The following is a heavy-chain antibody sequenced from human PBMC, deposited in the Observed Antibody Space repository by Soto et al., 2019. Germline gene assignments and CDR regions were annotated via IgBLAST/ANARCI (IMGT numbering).Heavy chain of an antibody. CDR3: ARTGLQIVQATSYYYGLDV. V-gene: IGHV3-33*01. CDR2: IWHDGTNR. J-gene: IGHJ6*02. D-gene: IGHD2-8*01. CDR1: GFTFNSFG. Sequence: QVQLVESGGGVVQPGTSLRLSCEASGFTFNSFGMHWVRQAPGKGLEWVAMIWHDGTNRYYLDSVKGRFTISRDNSKDTLYLQMTNLRAEDTAVYYCARTGLQIVQATSYYYGLDVWGQGTTVTVSS.